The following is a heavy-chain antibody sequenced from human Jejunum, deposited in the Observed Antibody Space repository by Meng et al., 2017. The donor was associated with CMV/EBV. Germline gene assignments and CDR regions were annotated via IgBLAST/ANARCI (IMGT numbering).Heavy chain of an antibody. Sequence: FGLSIYSMSWVRQAPGKGLEWVATISSSSSYIYYGDSVKGRFTVSRDNAKNSLFLQMNSLRAEDTAVYYCASSPRDFWSGPSMDVWGQGTTVTVSS. D-gene: IGHD3-3*01. CDR2: ISSSSSYI. V-gene: IGHV3-21*01. CDR3: ASSPRDFWSGPSMDV. J-gene: IGHJ6*02. CDR1: FGLSIYS.